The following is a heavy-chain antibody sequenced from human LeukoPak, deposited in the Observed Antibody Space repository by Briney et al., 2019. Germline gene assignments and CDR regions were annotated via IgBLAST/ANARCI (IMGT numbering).Heavy chain of an antibody. Sequence: ASGTLSLTCAVSGGSISSSNWWSWVRQPPGKGLEWIGEIYHSGSTNYDPSLKSRVTISVDKSKNQFSLKLSSVTAADTAVYYCARNDYYDSSGSQIDYWGQGTLVTVSS. D-gene: IGHD3-22*01. CDR2: IYHSGST. CDR1: GGSISSSNW. J-gene: IGHJ4*02. V-gene: IGHV4-4*02. CDR3: ARNDYYDSSGSQIDY.